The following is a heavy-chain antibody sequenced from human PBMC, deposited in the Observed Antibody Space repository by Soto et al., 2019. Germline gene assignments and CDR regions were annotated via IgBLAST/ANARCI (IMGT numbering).Heavy chain of an antibody. Sequence: GGSLRLSCAASGFTVSSNYMNWFRQAPGKGLEWVSVIYSGGSTYYADSVKGRFTISRDNSKNTLYLQMNSLRAEDTAVYYCARAAKYYYDSSGYYYWYYFDYWGQGTLVTVSS. V-gene: IGHV3-66*01. CDR3: ARAAKYYYDSSGYYYWYYFDY. D-gene: IGHD3-22*01. CDR2: IYSGGST. CDR1: GFTVSSNY. J-gene: IGHJ4*02.